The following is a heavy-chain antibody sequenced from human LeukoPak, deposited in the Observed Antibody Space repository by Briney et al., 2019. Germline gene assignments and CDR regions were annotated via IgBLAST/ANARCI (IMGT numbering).Heavy chain of an antibody. Sequence: ASVKVSCKASGYTFTSYGISWVRQAPGQGLEWMGWISAYNGNTNYAQKFQGRATMTTDTSTSTAYMELRSLRSDDTAVYYCARSLSSSSWSDYWGQGTLVTVSS. D-gene: IGHD6-13*01. CDR1: GYTFTSYG. CDR2: ISAYNGNT. CDR3: ARSLSSSSWSDY. J-gene: IGHJ4*02. V-gene: IGHV1-18*01.